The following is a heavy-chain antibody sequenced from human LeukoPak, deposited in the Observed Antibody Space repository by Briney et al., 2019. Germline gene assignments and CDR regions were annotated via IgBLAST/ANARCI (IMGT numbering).Heavy chain of an antibody. CDR1: GGSISSYY. J-gene: IGHJ4*02. CDR3: ARTVCSSTSCWFDY. CDR2: IYYSGST. Sequence: PSETLSLTCTVSGGSISSYYWSWIRQPPGKGLEWIGYIYYSGSTNYNPSLKSRVTISVDTSKNQFSLKLSSVTAADTAVYYCARTVCSSTSCWFDYWGQGTPVTVSS. V-gene: IGHV4-59*01. D-gene: IGHD2-2*01.